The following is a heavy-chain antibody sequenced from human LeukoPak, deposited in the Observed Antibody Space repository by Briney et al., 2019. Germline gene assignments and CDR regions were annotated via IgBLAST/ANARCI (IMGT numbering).Heavy chain of an antibody. V-gene: IGHV3-23*01. CDR2: ISGSGGST. D-gene: IGHD6-19*01. J-gene: IGHJ4*02. Sequence: HAGGSLRLSCAASGFTFSSYAMSWVRQAPGKGLEWVSAISGSGGSTYYADSVKGRLTISRDNSKNTLYLQMNSLRAEDTAVYYCAKDWRSVAGPRYFDYWGQGTLVTVSS. CDR3: AKDWRSVAGPRYFDY. CDR1: GFTFSSYA.